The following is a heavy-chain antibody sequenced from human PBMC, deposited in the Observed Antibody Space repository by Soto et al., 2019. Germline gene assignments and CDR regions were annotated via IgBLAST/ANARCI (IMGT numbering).Heavy chain of an antibody. CDR1: GFTFSSYG. CDR2: ISYDGSNK. Sequence: QVQLVESGGGVVQPGRSLRLSCAASGFTFSSYGMHWVRQAPGKGLEWVAVISYDGSNKYYADSVKGRFTISRDNSKNTLYLQMNCLRAEDTAVYYCAKDGYYDFDYWGQGTLVTVSS. D-gene: IGHD1-26*01. J-gene: IGHJ4*02. V-gene: IGHV3-30*18. CDR3: AKDGYYDFDY.